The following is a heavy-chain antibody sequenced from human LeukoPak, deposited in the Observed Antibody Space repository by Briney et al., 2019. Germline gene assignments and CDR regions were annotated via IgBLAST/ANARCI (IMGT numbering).Heavy chain of an antibody. V-gene: IGHV3-23*01. CDR1: GFTFSSYA. CDR2: ISGSGGST. D-gene: IGHD3-9*01. Sequence: GGSLRLSCAASGFTFSSYAMSWVRQAPGTGLEWVSAISGSGGSTYYADSVKGRFTISRDNSKNTLYLQMNSLRAEDTAVYYCAKVQYFDWLSNPSDYWGQGTLVTVSS. J-gene: IGHJ4*02. CDR3: AKVQYFDWLSNPSDY.